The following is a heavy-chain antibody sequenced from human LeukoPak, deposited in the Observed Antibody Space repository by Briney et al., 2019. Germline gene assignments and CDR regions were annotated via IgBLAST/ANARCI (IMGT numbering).Heavy chain of an antibody. CDR2: RRYDGSNK. J-gene: IGHJ3*02. CDR3: AKSPTSAKRDAFDI. V-gene: IGHV3-30*02. CDR1: GFTFSSYG. D-gene: IGHD2-2*01. Sequence: GGSLRLSCEASGFTFSSYGMHWVRQAPGKGLEWVAFRRYDGSNKYYADSVKGRFTISRDNSKNTLYLQMNSLRAEDTAVYYCAKSPTSAKRDAFDIWGQGTMVTVSS.